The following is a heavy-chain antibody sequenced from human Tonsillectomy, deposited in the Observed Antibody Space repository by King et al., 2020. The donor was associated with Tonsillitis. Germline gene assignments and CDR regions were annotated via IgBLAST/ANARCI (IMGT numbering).Heavy chain of an antibody. CDR1: GFTFSSYE. CDR3: ARESPTTVTTLFDY. J-gene: IGHJ4*02. V-gene: IGHV3-48*03. CDR2: IISSVSTI. Sequence: VQLVESGGGLVQPGGSLRLSCAASGFTFSSYEMNWFRQAPGKGLEWVSYIISSVSTIYYADSVKGRFTISRDNAKNSLYLQMNSLRAEDTAVYYCARESPTTVTTLFDYWGQGTLVTVSS. D-gene: IGHD4-17*01.